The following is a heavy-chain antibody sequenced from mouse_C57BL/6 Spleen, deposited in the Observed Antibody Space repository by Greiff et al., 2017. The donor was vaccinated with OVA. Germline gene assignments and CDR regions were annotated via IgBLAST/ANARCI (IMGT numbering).Heavy chain of an antibody. Sequence: VQLKQSGPELVKPGASVKISCKASGYTFTDYYMNWVKQSHGKSLEWIGDINPNNGGTSYNQKFKGKATLTVDKSSSTAYMELRSLTSEDSAVYYCARIYDGFMDYWGQGTSVTVSS. J-gene: IGHJ4*01. D-gene: IGHD2-3*01. V-gene: IGHV1-26*01. CDR1: GYTFTDYY. CDR2: INPNNGGT. CDR3: ARIYDGFMDY.